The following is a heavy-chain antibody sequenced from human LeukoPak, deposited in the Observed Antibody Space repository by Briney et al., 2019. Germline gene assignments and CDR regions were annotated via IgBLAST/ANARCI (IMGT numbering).Heavy chain of an antibody. J-gene: IGHJ4*02. CDR3: ARERRGVIIRWDFDY. CDR1: GYTFTSYY. CDR2: INPSGGST. V-gene: IGHV1-46*03. D-gene: IGHD3-10*01. Sequence: ASVKVSCKASGYTFTSYYMHWVRQAPGQGLEWMGLINPSGGSTSYAQKFQGRVTMTRDTSTSTVYMELSSLRSEDTAVYYCARERRGVIIRWDFDYWGKGTLVTVSS.